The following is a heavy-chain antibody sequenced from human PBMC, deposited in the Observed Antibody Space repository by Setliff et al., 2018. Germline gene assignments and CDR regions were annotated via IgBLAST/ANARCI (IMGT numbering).Heavy chain of an antibody. Sequence: SETLSLTCTVSGASISSGTYYWGWIRRPPGKGLEWIGRIYYRGDTYYNASLKGRLTISVDTAQNQFSLRLTSVTAADTAAYYCARYTPKLPELGIYGWFDYWGQGTPVTVSS. V-gene: IGHV4-39*01. CDR3: ARYTPKLPELGIYGWFDY. D-gene: IGHD7-27*01. CDR2: IYYRGDT. J-gene: IGHJ4*02. CDR1: GASISSGTYY.